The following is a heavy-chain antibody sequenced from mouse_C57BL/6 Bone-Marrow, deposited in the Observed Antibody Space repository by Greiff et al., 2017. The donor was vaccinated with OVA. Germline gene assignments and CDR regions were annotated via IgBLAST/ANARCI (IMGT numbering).Heavy chain of an antibody. V-gene: IGHV1-63*01. D-gene: IGHD1-1*01. J-gene: IGHJ2*01. CDR1: GYTFTNYW. Sequence: QVQLQQSGAELVRPGTSVKMSCKASGYTFTNYWIGWAKQRPGHGLEWIGDIYPGGGYTNYNEKFKGKATLTADKSSSTAYMQFSSLTSEDSAVYYCAREGYGSSFDYWGQGTTLTVSS. CDR3: AREGYGSSFDY. CDR2: IYPGGGYT.